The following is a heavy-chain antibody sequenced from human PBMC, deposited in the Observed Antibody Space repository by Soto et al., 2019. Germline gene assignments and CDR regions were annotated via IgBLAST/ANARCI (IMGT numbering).Heavy chain of an antibody. CDR3: ARVYGYGYGHFDF. V-gene: IGHV1-18*01. CDR2: ISAHNGYT. D-gene: IGHD2-2*03. J-gene: IGHJ4*02. Sequence: QVQLVQSGSEVREPGASVKVSCKTSGYIFTKHGISWVRQAPGQGLEWLGWISAHNGYTNYAENFQGRLTLTTNTSASTAYMELRSLRSDDTAIDYCARVYGYGYGHFDFWGQGTLVTASS. CDR1: GYIFTKHG.